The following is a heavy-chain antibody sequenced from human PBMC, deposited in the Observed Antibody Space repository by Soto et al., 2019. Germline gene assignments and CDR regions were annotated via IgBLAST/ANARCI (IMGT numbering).Heavy chain of an antibody. Sequence: QVQLVESGGGAVQPGRSLRLSCAASGFTFSAFAIHWVRQAPGKGLEWVALVSHDGNSQYYADSVKGRFTISRDNSKNMLYLKINSLRREDTAVYYCARGGGPVGDYWGQGTLVTVSS. D-gene: IGHD3-16*01. CDR1: GFTFSAFA. CDR3: ARGGGPVGDY. J-gene: IGHJ4*02. V-gene: IGHV3-30-3*01. CDR2: VSHDGNSQ.